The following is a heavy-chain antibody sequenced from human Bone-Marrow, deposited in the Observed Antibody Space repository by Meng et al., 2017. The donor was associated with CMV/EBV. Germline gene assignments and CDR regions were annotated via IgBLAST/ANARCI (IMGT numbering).Heavy chain of an antibody. CDR1: GGSFSGYY. CDR3: ARGRVDGFLEWLPAYYGMDV. Sequence: SETLSLTCAVYGGSFSGYYWSWIRQPPGKGLEWIGEINHSGSTNYNPSLKSRVTISVDTSKNQFSLKLSSVTAADTAVYYCARGRVDGFLEWLPAYYGMDVWGQGTTVTFSS. D-gene: IGHD3-3*01. J-gene: IGHJ6*02. CDR2: INHSGST. V-gene: IGHV4-34*01.